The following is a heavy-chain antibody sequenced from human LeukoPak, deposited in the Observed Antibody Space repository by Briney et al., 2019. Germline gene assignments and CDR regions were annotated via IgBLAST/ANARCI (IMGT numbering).Heavy chain of an antibody. D-gene: IGHD3-16*02. V-gene: IGHV3-15*01. CDR1: GFTFSDFW. Sequence: GGSLRLSCAGSGFTFSDFWMTWVRQTPGKGLEWVGRIKSKTDGGTTDYAAPVKGRFTISRDDSKNTLYLQMNSLKTEDTAVYYCTTDEGAYDYVWGNYRWGYFHHWGQGTLVTVSS. CDR2: IKSKTDGGTT. CDR3: TTDEGAYDYVWGNYRWGYFHH. J-gene: IGHJ1*01.